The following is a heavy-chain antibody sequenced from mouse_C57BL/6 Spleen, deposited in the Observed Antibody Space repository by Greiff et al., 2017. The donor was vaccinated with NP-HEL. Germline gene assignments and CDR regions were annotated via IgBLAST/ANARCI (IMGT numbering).Heavy chain of an antibody. CDR1: GFTFSDYG. V-gene: IGHV5-17*01. CDR3: ARRELSI. Sequence: VQLQQSGGGLVKPGGSLKLSCAASGFTFSDYGMHWVRQAPEKGLAWVAYISSGSSTIYSADTVKGRFTISRDNAKNTLCLHMTRLRSEDTAMYYCARRELSIWGQGTLVTVSA. CDR2: ISSGSSTI. J-gene: IGHJ3*01. D-gene: IGHD2-12*01.